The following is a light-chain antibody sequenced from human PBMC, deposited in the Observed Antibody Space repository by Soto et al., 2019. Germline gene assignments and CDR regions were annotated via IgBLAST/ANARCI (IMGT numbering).Light chain of an antibody. J-gene: IGLJ2*01. CDR3: CSYAGSRVG. Sequence: QSALTQPRSVSGSPGQSVTISCTGTSSDVGGYNYVSWYQQHPGKAPKLIIYDVSQRPSGVPDRFPGSKSGNTASLTISGLQAEDEADYYCCSYAGSRVGFGGGTKVTVL. V-gene: IGLV2-11*01. CDR2: DVS. CDR1: SSDVGGYNY.